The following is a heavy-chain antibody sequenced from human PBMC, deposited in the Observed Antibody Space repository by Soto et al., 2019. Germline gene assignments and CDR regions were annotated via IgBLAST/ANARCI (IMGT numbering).Heavy chain of an antibody. V-gene: IGHV1-46*01. CDR3: AREEIDFGVVIRYYYYGMDV. CDR1: GYTLTTFY. CDR2: INPNGGST. D-gene: IGHD3-3*01. Sequence: ASVKVCCKASGYTLTTFYMHWVRQAPGQGPEWMGVINPNGGSTTYAQKFQGRVTMTTDTSTSTAYMELRSLRSDDTAVYYCAREEIDFGVVIRYYYYGMDVWGQGTTVTVSS. J-gene: IGHJ6*02.